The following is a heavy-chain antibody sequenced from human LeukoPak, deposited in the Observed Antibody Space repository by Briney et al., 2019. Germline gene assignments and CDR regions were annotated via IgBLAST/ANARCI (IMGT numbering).Heavy chain of an antibody. D-gene: IGHD3-22*01. CDR2: IYYSGST. J-gene: IGHJ4*02. Sequence: SETLSLTCTVSGGSISSGDYYWSWIRQPPGKGLEWIGYIYYSGSTYYNPSLKSRVTISVDTSKNQFSLKLSSVTAADTAVYYCARDPGRKGYYDGSGLFDYWGQGTLVTVSS. V-gene: IGHV4-30-4*08. CDR1: GGSISSGDYY. CDR3: ARDPGRKGYYDGSGLFDY.